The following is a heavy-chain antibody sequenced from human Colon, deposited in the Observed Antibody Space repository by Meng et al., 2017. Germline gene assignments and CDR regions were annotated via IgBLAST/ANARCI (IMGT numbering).Heavy chain of an antibody. CDR2: TYYRSEWQH. J-gene: IGHJ4*02. CDR1: GDSVSSNRAL. CDR3: TTWYGEY. D-gene: IGHD3-10*01. Sequence: SQTLSLTCAISGDSVSSNRALWHWVRQSPSRGLEWLGQTYYRSEWQHHYGLSVKSRITINADTSRNQFSLNLNSVTPEDTAVYYCTTWYGEYWGQGTLVTVSS. V-gene: IGHV6-1*01.